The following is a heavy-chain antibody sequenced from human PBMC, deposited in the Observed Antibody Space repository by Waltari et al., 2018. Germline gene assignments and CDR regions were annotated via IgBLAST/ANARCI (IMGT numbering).Heavy chain of an antibody. CDR3: AHSIAADGPLGFDY. Sequence: QVQLVQAGAEVKKHGSSVKVSCKASGGTFSSYAISWVRQAPGQGLEWMGGIIPIFGTANYAQKFQGRVTITADESTSTAYMELSSLRSEDTAVYYCAHSIAADGPLGFDYWGQGTLVTVSS. D-gene: IGHD6-6*01. V-gene: IGHV1-69*01. CDR2: IIPIFGTA. J-gene: IGHJ4*02. CDR1: GGTFSSYA.